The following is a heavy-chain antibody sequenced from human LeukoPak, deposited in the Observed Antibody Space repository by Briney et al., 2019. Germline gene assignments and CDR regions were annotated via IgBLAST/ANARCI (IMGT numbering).Heavy chain of an antibody. V-gene: IGHV3-74*01. J-gene: IGHJ4*02. D-gene: IGHD2-15*01. CDR3: ARDLAGSRDK. Sequence: GGSLRLSCAASGFTFSSDAMRWVRQAPGEGLVWVSRINTDGSTTNYADSVKGRFTISRDNAKNTLYLQMNSLRAEDTAVYYCARDLAGSRDKWGQGTLVTVSS. CDR1: GFTFSSDA. CDR2: INTDGSTT.